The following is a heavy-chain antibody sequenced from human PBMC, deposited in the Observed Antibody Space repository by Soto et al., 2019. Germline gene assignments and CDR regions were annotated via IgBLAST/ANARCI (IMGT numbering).Heavy chain of an antibody. CDR3: ARATPVHYYGSGRY. J-gene: IGHJ4*02. CDR2: ISYDGSNK. V-gene: IGHV3-30-3*01. D-gene: IGHD3-10*01. CDR1: GFTFSSYA. Sequence: QVQLVESGGGVVQPGRSLRLSCAASGFTFSSYAMHWVRHAPGKGLEWVAVISYDGSNKYYADSMKGRFTISRDNSKNTLYLPMNSLRAEDTAVYYCARATPVHYYGSGRYWGQGTLVTVSS.